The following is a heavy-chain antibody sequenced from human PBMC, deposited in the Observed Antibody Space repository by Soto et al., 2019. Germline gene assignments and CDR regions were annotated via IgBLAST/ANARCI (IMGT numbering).Heavy chain of an antibody. CDR3: ARDMRAVPWYGGVSNAFDI. Sequence: EVQLVESGGGLVQPGGSLTLSCAASGFTFSRHWMHWVRQAPGKGLVWVSRIKTDGTITSYEDSVKARFTIFRANAKNTLGLQLNSLTAEDAAVYYCARDMRAVPWYGGVSNAFDIWGQGTVVTVSS. D-gene: IGHD2-8*02. J-gene: IGHJ3*02. CDR1: GFTFSRHW. CDR2: IKTDGTIT. V-gene: IGHV3-74*01.